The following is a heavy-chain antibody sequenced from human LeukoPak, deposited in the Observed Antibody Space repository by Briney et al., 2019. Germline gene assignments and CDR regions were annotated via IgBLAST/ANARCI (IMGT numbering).Heavy chain of an antibody. J-gene: IGHJ4*02. CDR2: IYSDGAT. D-gene: IGHD4-23*01. V-gene: IGHV3-53*01. CDR1: GFTVSNSY. Sequence: HPGGSLRLSCAASGFTVSNSYMSWVRQAPGKGLEWVSIIYSDGATYYADSVKGRFTISRDNSKNTLYLQMNSLRAEDTAVYYCARARWYLDYWGQGTLVTVSS. CDR3: ARARWYLDY.